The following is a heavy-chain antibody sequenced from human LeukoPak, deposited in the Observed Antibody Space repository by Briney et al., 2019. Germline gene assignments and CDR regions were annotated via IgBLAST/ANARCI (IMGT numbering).Heavy chain of an antibody. CDR2: IYTSGST. CDR3: AGDGRVYFDY. Sequence: SETLSLTCTVSGCTISSYYWSWIRQPAGKGLEWIGRIYTSGSTNYNPSLMSRGTMFVDKSKNQSPLMLRTGTAADPAVDYYAGDGRVYFDYWGKGTLVTVSS. CDR1: GCTISSYY. V-gene: IGHV4-4*07. J-gene: IGHJ4*02.